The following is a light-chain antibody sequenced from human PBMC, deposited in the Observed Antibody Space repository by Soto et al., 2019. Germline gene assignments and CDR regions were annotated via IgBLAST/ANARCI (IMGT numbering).Light chain of an antibody. V-gene: IGLV2-11*01. J-gene: IGLJ2*01. CDR2: DVT. CDR1: GSDVGGYNY. Sequence: QSALTQPRSVSGYPGQSVTISCTGTGSDVGGYNYVSWYQQHPGKAPKLMINDVTKRPSGVPVRFSGSKSGNTASLTISGLQAEDEADYFCCSYAGSYTLVFGGGTKLTVL. CDR3: CSYAGSYTLV.